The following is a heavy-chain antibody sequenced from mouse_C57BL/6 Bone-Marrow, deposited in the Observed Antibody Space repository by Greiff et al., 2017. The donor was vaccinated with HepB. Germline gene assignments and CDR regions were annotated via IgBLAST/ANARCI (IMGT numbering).Heavy chain of an antibody. V-gene: IGHV1-55*01. Sequence: QVQLQQPGAELVKPGASVKMSCKASGYTFTSYWITWVKQRPGQGLEWIGDIYPGSGSTNYNEKFKSKATLTVDTSSSTAYMQLSSLTSEASAVYYCAAYDYDPAWFAYWGQGTLVTVSA. CDR1: GYTFTSYW. J-gene: IGHJ3*01. D-gene: IGHD2-4*01. CDR3: AAYDYDPAWFAY. CDR2: IYPGSGST.